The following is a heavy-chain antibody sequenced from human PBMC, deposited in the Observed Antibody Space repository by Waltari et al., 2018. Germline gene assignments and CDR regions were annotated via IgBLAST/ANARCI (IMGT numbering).Heavy chain of an antibody. CDR3: ARPPFSITGATAAPNDDAFDV. J-gene: IGHJ3*01. D-gene: IGHD5-12*01. CDR1: GYTFTNYC. Sequence: EVQLVQSGAEVRKPGESLKISCKASGYTFTNYCIGWLRQLPGKGLEWMGIVNPGDSESRYSPSFRGQVTISADKSISTAYLQWSSLKASDTAMYYCARPPFSITGATAAPNDDAFDVWGQGTLVT. CDR2: VNPGDSES. V-gene: IGHV5-51*01.